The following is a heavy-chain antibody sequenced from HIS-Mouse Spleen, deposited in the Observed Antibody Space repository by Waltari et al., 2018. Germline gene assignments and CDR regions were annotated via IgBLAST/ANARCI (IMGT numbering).Heavy chain of an antibody. D-gene: IGHD6-13*01. CDR3: AREIPYSSSWYDWYFDL. J-gene: IGHJ2*01. V-gene: IGHV4-39*07. Sequence: QLQLQESGPGLVKPSETLSLTCTISGGSISSSSYYWGWIRQPPGKGLEWIGSIDYSGSTYYNPDLKSGVTISVDTSKNQCSLKVSSVTAADTAVYYCAREIPYSSSWYDWYFDLWGRGTLVTVSS. CDR1: GGSISSSSYY. CDR2: IDYSGST.